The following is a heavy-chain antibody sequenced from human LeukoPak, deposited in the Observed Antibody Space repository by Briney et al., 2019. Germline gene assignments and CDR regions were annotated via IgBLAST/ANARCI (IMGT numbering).Heavy chain of an antibody. V-gene: IGHV4-34*01. J-gene: IGHJ6*03. D-gene: IGHD6-6*01. Sequence: SETLSLTCTVSGGSISSYYWSWIRQPPGKGLEWIAEINHSGSTNYNPSLKSRVTISVDTSKNQFSLKLSSVTAADTAVYYCARGMSIAARRRSYYYYYMDVWGKGTTVTVSS. CDR1: GGSISSYY. CDR2: INHSGST. CDR3: ARGMSIAARRRSYYYYYMDV.